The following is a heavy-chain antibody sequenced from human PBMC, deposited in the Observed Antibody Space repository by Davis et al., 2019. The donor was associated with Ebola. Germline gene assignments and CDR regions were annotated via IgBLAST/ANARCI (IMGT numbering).Heavy chain of an antibody. Sequence: SVTVSRQASGGTFSSYAISSVRQAPGQGLEWMGGIIPIFGTANYAQKFQGRVTITADESTSTAYMELSSLRSEDTAVYYCARSGSYYYYYYMDVWGKGTTVTVSS. D-gene: IGHD1-26*01. V-gene: IGHV1-69*13. CDR3: ARSGSYYYYYYMDV. CDR2: IIPIFGTA. J-gene: IGHJ6*03. CDR1: GGTFSSYA.